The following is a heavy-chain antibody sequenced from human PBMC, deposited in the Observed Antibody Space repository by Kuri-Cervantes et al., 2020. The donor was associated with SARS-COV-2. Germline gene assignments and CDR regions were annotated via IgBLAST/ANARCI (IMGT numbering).Heavy chain of an antibody. Sequence: SETLSLTCTVSGGSISSSSYYWGWIRQPPGKGLEWIGSIYYSGSTYYNPSLKSRVTISVDTSKNQFSLKLSSVTAADTAVYYCARGRELRGTSAFDPWGQGTLVTSPQ. J-gene: IGHJ5*02. CDR3: ARGRELRGTSAFDP. D-gene: IGHD1-26*01. CDR2: IYYSGST. V-gene: IGHV4-39*07. CDR1: GGSISSSSYY.